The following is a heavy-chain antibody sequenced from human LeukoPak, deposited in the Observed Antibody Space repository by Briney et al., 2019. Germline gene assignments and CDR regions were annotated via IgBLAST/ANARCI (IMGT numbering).Heavy chain of an antibody. V-gene: IGHV3-7*01. CDR1: GFTFSSYW. D-gene: IGHD4-17*01. CDR2: IKQDGSEK. Sequence: EGSLRLSCAASGFTFSSYWMSWVRQAPGKGLEWVASIKQDGSEKYYVDSVKGRFTISRDNAKNSLYLQMNSLRAEDTALYYCARAPGEGWFDPWGQGTLVTVSS. CDR3: ARAPGEGWFDP. J-gene: IGHJ5*02.